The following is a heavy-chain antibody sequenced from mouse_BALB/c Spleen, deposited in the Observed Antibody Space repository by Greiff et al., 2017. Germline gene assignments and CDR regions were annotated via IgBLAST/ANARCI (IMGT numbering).Heavy chain of an antibody. D-gene: IGHD2-1*01. V-gene: IGHV5-6-5*01. CDR3: ARDGIYYGNYLAWFAY. Sequence: EVMLVESGGGLVKPGGSLKLSCAASGFTFSSYAMSWVRQTPEKRLEWVASISSGGSTYYPDSVKGRFTISRDNARNILYLQMSSLRSEDTAMYYCARDGIYYGNYLAWFAYWGQGTLVTVSA. CDR2: ISSGGST. CDR1: GFTFSSYA. J-gene: IGHJ3*01.